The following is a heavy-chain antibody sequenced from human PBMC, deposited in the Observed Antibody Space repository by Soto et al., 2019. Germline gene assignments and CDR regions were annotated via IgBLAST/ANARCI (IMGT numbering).Heavy chain of an antibody. CDR3: AREVRGVGDYFDY. V-gene: IGHV3-48*01. Sequence: GGSLRLSCAASGFTFSSYSMNWVRQAPGKGLEWVSYISSSSSTIYYADSVKGRFTISRDNAKNSLYLQMNSLRAEDTAVYYCAREVRGVGDYFDYWGQGTLVTVSS. J-gene: IGHJ4*02. CDR2: ISSSSSTI. CDR1: GFTFSSYS. D-gene: IGHD3-10*01.